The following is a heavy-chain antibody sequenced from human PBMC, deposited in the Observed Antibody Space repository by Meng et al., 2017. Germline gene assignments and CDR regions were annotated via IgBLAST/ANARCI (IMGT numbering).Heavy chain of an antibody. CDR2: IYPSGST. CDR3: ASGLIAAAAANTNDY. J-gene: IGHJ4*02. V-gene: IGHV4-61*02. D-gene: IGHD6-13*01. Sequence: SETLSLTCTVSGGSISSGSYYWSWIRQPAGKGLEYIGRIYPSGSTNYNPSLKSRVIISLDTSKNHFSLKLSSVTAADTAVYYCASGLIAAAAANTNDYWGQGTLVTVSS. CDR1: GGSISSGSYY.